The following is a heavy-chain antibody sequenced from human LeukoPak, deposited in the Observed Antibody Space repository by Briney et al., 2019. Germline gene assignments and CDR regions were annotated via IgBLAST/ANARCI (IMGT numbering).Heavy chain of an antibody. CDR2: VSGSGGTT. CDR1: GFTFSSFP. CDR3: AKPYLK. Sequence: GGSLRLSCAASGFTFSSFPMSWVRQPPGKGLEWVSAVSGSGGTTYYADSVMGRFTISRDNSKNTLYLQMNSLRAEDTAVYYCAKPYLKWGQGTLVTVSS. V-gene: IGHV3-23*01. J-gene: IGHJ4*02. D-gene: IGHD2-2*01.